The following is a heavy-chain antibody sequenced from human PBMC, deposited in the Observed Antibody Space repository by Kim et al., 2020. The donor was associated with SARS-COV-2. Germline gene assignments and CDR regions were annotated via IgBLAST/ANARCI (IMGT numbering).Heavy chain of an antibody. CDR3: ARAPSGDYDSGVDAFDI. V-gene: IGHV4-4*02. D-gene: IGHD3-22*01. J-gene: IGHJ3*02. Sequence: LKSRVTISVDKSKNQFSLKLSSVTAADTAVYYCARAPSGDYDSGVDAFDIWGQGTMVTVSS.